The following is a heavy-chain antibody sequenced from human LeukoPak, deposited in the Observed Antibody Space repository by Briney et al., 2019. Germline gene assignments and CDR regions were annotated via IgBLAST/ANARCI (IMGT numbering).Heavy chain of an antibody. V-gene: IGHV3-48*02. CDR1: GFTFSSYG. D-gene: IGHD4-17*01. CDR2: ISGTSSTI. CDR3: ASSFCGDATRFDI. Sequence: AGGSLRLSCAASGFTFSSYGMNWVRQAPGKGLEWLSYISGTSSTIYYADSVKGRFAISRDNAKNSLYLQMNGLRDDDTAVYYCASSFCGDATRFDIWGQGTMVTVSS. J-gene: IGHJ3*02.